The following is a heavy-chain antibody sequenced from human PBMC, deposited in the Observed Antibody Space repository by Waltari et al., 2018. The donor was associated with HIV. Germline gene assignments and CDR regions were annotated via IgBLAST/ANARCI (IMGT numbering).Heavy chain of an antibody. CDR2: ISSSSSTI. Sequence: EVQLVESGGGLVQPGGSLRLSCAASGFTFSSYGMNWVRQAPGKGLDGVSYISSSSSTIYYAESVKGRFTIARDNAKNSLYLQMNSLRDEDTAVYYCAGGLMTTSPTWGQGTLVTVSS. CDR3: AGGLMTTSPT. V-gene: IGHV3-48*02. D-gene: IGHD4-17*01. J-gene: IGHJ5*02. CDR1: GFTFSSYG.